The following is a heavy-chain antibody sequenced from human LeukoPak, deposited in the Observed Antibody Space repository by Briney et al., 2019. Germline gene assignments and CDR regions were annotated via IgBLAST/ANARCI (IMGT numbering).Heavy chain of an antibody. CDR3: TRGRGPDGYNYFDY. Sequence: PGGSLRLSCGVSGLEFSGYSMKWVRRGTGKGLELVSYIRSSSSIIYYAESVKGRFTISRDNAKNSLYLQMNSLRDEDTAVYCCTRGRGPDGYNYFDYWGQGTQVTVSS. V-gene: IGHV3-48*02. D-gene: IGHD5-24*01. J-gene: IGHJ4*02. CDR2: IRSSSSII. CDR1: GLEFSGYS.